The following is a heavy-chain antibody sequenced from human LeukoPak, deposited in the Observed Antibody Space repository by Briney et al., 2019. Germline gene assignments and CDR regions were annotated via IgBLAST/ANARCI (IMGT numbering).Heavy chain of an antibody. V-gene: IGHV1-69*02. D-gene: IGHD1-26*01. Sequence: SVKVSCKASGGTFSSYTISWVRQAPGQGLEWMGRIIPILGIANYAQKFQGRVTITADKSTSTAYMELSSLTSEDTAVYYCARVLYSGSYYGAFDIWGQGKMVTVSS. CDR3: ARVLYSGSYYGAFDI. CDR2: IIPILGIA. CDR1: GGTFSSYT. J-gene: IGHJ3*02.